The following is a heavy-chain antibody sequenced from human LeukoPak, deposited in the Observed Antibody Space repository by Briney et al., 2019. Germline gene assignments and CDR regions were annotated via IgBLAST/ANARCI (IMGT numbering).Heavy chain of an antibody. V-gene: IGHV3-74*01. J-gene: IGHJ4*02. Sequence: GGSLRLSCAASGFTFGSYCMHWVRQAPGKGLVWVSRINTDGGDTIYADSVKGRFTISRDNAKNTLFLQMNSLRAEDTAVYYSARDEKIVGASGQDYWGQGTLVTVSS. CDR2: INTDGGDT. D-gene: IGHD1-26*01. CDR1: GFTFGSYC. CDR3: ARDEKIVGASGQDY.